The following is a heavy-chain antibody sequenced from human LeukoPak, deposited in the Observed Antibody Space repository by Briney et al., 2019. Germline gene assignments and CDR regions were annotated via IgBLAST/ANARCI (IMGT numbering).Heavy chain of an antibody. CDR1: GYTFTSYD. CDR3: ARGRSGSYRRTYFDY. CDR2: MNPNSGNT. D-gene: IGHD1-26*01. V-gene: IGHV1-8*03. J-gene: IGHJ4*02. Sequence: ASVEVSCKASGYTFTSYDINWVRQATGQGLEWMGWMNPNSGNTGYAQKFQGRVTITRNTSISTAYMELSSLRSEDTAVYYCARGRSGSYRRTYFDYWGQGTLVTVSS.